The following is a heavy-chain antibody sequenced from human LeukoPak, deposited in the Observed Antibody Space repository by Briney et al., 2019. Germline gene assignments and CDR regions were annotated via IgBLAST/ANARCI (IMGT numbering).Heavy chain of an antibody. CDR2: ISWNSGSI. V-gene: IGHV3-9*01. D-gene: IGHD1-26*01. Sequence: GRSLRLSCAASGFSFDDYAMHWVRQAPGKGLEWVSGISWNSGSIGYADSVKGRFTISRDNAKNSLNLQMNSLRAEDTALYYCAKDIREWELLVHRGASDIWGQGTMVTVS. CDR1: GFSFDDYA. J-gene: IGHJ3*02. CDR3: AKDIREWELLVHRGASDI.